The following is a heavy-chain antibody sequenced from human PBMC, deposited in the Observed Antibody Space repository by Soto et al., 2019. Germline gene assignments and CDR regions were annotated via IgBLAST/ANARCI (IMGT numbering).Heavy chain of an antibody. Sequence: SETLSLTCTVSGGSISSCDWSWIRQPPGKGLEWIGYIHYSGSTNYNPSLKSRVTISVDMSKNQSSLKLTSVTAADTAVYWCARDPVDGYAIFDSWGQGALVTVSS. D-gene: IGHD5-12*01. CDR1: GGSISSCD. J-gene: IGHJ5*02. V-gene: IGHV4-59*01. CDR2: IHYSGST. CDR3: ARDPVDGYAIFDS.